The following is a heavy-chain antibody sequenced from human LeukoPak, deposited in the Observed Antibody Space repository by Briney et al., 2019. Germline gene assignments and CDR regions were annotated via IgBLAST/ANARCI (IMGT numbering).Heavy chain of an antibody. CDR3: TRDRARADGD. CDR2: INQGGSDK. D-gene: IGHD5-24*01. CDR1: GFTFSGHW. J-gene: IGHJ4*02. V-gene: IGHV3-7*01. Sequence: GGSLMQCCAASGFTFSGHWMSWVRQAPGKGLEWVANINQGGSDKYYVDSVKGRFTISRDNTNNLLYLQMNSLRGEDTAVYYCTRDRARADGDWGQGTLVTVSS.